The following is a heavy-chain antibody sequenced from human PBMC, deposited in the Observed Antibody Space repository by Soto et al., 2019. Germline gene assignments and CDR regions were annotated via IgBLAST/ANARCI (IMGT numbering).Heavy chain of an antibody. CDR2: TSSDGSNK. CDR1: GFTFSSFA. D-gene: IGHD6-19*01. V-gene: IGHV3-30-3*02. CDR3: AKKSGSSGRADAFDI. Sequence: QVQLVESGGGVVQPGRSLRLCCAASGFTFSSFAMHWVRQAPGKGLEWVAVTSSDGSNKYYADSVKGRFTISRDNSKNTLYLQMNSLRADDTAVYYCAKKSGSSGRADAFDIWGQGTMVTVSA. J-gene: IGHJ3*02.